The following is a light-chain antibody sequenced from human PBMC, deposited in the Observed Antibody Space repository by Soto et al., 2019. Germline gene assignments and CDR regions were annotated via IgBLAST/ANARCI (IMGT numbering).Light chain of an antibody. J-gene: IGKJ2*01. CDR1: QTVIRS. V-gene: IGKV3-15*01. CDR3: QQYIDWPPYT. CDR2: GAS. Sequence: EVLLTQSPATLYVSPGERATLSCRASQTVIRSLAWYQQRPGHAPRLLIYGASTRAAGVPGRFSGSGSGTDFTLTITSLQSEDFAVYYCQQYIDWPPYTFGQGTKLQIK.